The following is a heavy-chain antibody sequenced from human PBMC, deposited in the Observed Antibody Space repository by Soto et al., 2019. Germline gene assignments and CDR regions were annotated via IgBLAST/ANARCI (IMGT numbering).Heavy chain of an antibody. V-gene: IGHV4-30-4*01. CDR1: GDSISSINNY. J-gene: IGHJ4*02. CDR3: ARGPSGDKVHY. D-gene: IGHD7-27*01. Sequence: SETLSLTCTVSGDSISSINNYWSWIRQPPGEGLEWIGHIFDSGTTYTNPSLRSQVAISLDTSKNHFSLTLSSVTAADTAVYYCARGPSGDKVHYWGQGALVTVSS. CDR2: IFDSGTT.